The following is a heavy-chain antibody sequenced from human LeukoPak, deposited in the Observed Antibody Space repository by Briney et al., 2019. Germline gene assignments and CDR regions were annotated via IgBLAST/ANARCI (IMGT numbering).Heavy chain of an antibody. V-gene: IGHV3-74*01. CDR2: ISGDGSST. CDR1: GFTFSSYW. D-gene: IGHD7-27*01. CDR3: AKYTGRRAFDM. J-gene: IGHJ3*02. Sequence: GRSLRLSCAASGFTFSSYWMYWVRQVPGKGLVWVSRISGDGSSTSYADSVKGRFTISRDNSKNTLYLQMNSLRAEDTAVYYCAKYTGRRAFDMWGQGTMVTVSS.